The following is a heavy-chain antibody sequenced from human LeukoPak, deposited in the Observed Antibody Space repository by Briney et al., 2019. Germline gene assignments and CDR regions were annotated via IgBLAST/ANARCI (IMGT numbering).Heavy chain of an antibody. CDR1: GFTFSSYW. V-gene: IGHV3-7*04. D-gene: IGHD3-16*01. CDR2: IKPDGSEK. Sequence: GGSLRLSCAASGFTFSSYWMSWVRQAPGKGLEWVANIKPDGSEKEYVDSMKGRFTISRDNAKNSLFLQANSLRAEDTAVYYCARFGVPYGADVWGQGTLVTVSS. J-gene: IGHJ4*02. CDR3: ARFGVPYGADV.